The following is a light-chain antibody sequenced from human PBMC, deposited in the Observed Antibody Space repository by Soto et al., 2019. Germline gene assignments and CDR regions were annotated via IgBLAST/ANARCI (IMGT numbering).Light chain of an antibody. V-gene: IGKV1-8*01. Sequence: AIRMTQSPSSFSASTGDRVTITCRASQGISSYLAWYQQKPGKAPKLLIYAASNLQSGVPSRFSGSGSGTDFTLTISSLQPEDFATYFCLSGHSRPFGGGTKVDIK. J-gene: IGKJ4*01. CDR1: QGISSY. CDR2: AAS. CDR3: LSGHSRP.